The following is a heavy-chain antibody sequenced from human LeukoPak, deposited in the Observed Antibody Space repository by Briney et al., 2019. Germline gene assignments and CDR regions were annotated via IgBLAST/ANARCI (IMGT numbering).Heavy chain of an antibody. CDR2: INTDGSST. V-gene: IGHV3-74*01. D-gene: IGHD2-2*01. J-gene: IGHJ4*02. CDR3: LSCIAPNCYEF. CDR1: GFTFSSYW. Sequence: GGSLRLSCAASGFTFSSYWMHWVRQAPGKGLVWVSRINTDGSSTSYADSVKGRFTISRDNAKNTLYLQMNSLRAEDTAVYYCLSCIAPNCYEFWGQGAPVTVSS.